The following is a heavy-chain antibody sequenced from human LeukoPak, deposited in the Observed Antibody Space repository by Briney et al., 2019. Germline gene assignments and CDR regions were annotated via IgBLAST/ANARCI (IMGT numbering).Heavy chain of an antibody. CDR1: GFTFSSYW. CDR2: ISSSSSYI. Sequence: GGSLRLSCAASGFTFSSYWMNWVRQAPGKGLEWVSSISSSSSYIYYADSVKGRFTISRDNAKNSLYLQMNSLRAEDTAVYYCARDLVWFGESEPYFDYWGQGTLVTVSS. D-gene: IGHD3-10*01. CDR3: ARDLVWFGESEPYFDY. J-gene: IGHJ4*02. V-gene: IGHV3-21*01.